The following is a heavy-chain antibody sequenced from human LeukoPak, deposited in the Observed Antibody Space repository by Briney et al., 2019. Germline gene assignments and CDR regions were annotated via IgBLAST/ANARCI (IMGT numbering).Heavy chain of an antibody. J-gene: IGHJ5*02. CDR2: INHSGST. CDR1: GVSFSGYY. CDR3: ARKGHDYVWGSYRYTTLNWFDP. D-gene: IGHD3-16*02. Sequence: PSETLSLTCAVYGVSFSGYYWSWIRQPPGKGLEWIGEINHSGSTNYNPSLKSRVTISVDTSKNQFSLKLSSVTAADTAVYYCARKGHDYVWGSYRYTTLNWFDPWGQGTLVTVSS. V-gene: IGHV4-34*01.